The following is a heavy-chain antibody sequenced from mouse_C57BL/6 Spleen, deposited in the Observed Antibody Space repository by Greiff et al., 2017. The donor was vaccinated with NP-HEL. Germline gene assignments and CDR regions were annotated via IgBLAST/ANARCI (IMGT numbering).Heavy chain of an antibody. Sequence: QVQLQQSGPELVKPGASVKISCKASGYTFPDYYINLVKQRPGQGIEGNGWVFPGSGSTYYNEKVKGKATLTVDKSSSTAYMLLSSLTSEDSAVYFCARGGTMVTPYYAMDYWGQGTSVTVSS. CDR1: GYTFPDYY. D-gene: IGHD2-2*01. CDR3: ARGGTMVTPYYAMDY. V-gene: IGHV1-75*01. CDR2: VFPGSGST. J-gene: IGHJ4*01.